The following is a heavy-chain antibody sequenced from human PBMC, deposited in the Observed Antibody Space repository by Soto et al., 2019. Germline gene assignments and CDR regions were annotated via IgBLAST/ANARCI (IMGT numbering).Heavy chain of an antibody. D-gene: IGHD6-6*01. Sequence: SETLSLTCFDSGDSISRSRYYWGWIRQPPGKGLEWIASIHYTGGTYYNPSLRSRVTISVDTSKTQFSLTVSSVTAADTAVYYCARHLYSTSQDVWGKGTSVTVSS. CDR1: GDSISRSRYY. V-gene: IGHV4-39*01. CDR2: IHYTGGT. J-gene: IGHJ6*04. CDR3: ARHLYSTSQDV.